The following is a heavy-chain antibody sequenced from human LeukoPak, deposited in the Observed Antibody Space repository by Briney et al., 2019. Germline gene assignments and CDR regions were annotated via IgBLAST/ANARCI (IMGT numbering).Heavy chain of an antibody. J-gene: IGHJ4*02. CDR2: INPSGGST. Sequence: ASVKVSCKVSGYTFTSYYMHWVRQAPGQGLEWMGIINPSGGSTSYAQKFQGRVTMTRDTSTSTVYMELSSLRSEDTAVYYCAREGPTTVVRPLGNFDYWGQGTLVTLSS. V-gene: IGHV1-46*01. D-gene: IGHD4-23*01. CDR3: AREGPTTVVRPLGNFDY. CDR1: GYTFTSYY.